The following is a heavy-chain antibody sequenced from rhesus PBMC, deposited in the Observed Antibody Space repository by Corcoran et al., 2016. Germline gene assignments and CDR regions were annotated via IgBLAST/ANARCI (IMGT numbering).Heavy chain of an antibody. CDR3: TTRPYGSCFDY. CDR2: INPSNGNT. Sequence: QVQLVQSVAEVKKTGASVKLSCKASGYTFTSYYIHWVRQAPGQVLEWMGMINPSNGNTGYAHKCQGRVTMTRDTSTSPAFMYLSSLRSEDTAVYYCTTRPYGSCFDYWGQGVLVTVSS. J-gene: IGHJ4*01. CDR1: GYTFTSYY. D-gene: IGHD4-4*01. V-gene: IGHV1S9*01.